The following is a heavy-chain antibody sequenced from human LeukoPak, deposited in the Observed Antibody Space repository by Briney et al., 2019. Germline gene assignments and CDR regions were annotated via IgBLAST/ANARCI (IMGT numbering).Heavy chain of an antibody. V-gene: IGHV3-48*03. J-gene: IGHJ5*02. D-gene: IGHD3-3*01. Sequence: PGGSLRLSCAASGFTFSSYEMNWVRQAPGKGLEWVSYISSSGSTIYYADSVKGRFTISRGNAKNSLYLQMNSLRAEDTAVYYCARGLSTYYDFWSGVNWFDPWGQGTLVTVSS. CDR1: GFTFSSYE. CDR2: ISSSGSTI. CDR3: ARGLSTYYDFWSGVNWFDP.